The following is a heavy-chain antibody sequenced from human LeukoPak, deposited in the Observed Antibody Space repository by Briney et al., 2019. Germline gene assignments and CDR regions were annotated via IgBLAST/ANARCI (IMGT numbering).Heavy chain of an antibody. Sequence: SQTLSLTCAISGDSVSSNSAAWNWIRQSPSRGLEWLGRTYYRSKWYNDYAVSVKSRITINPDTSKNQFPLQLNSVTPEDTAVYYCARVQQGFITMVRGRNDAFDIWGQGTMVTVSS. D-gene: IGHD3-10*01. V-gene: IGHV6-1*01. CDR3: ARVQQGFITMVRGRNDAFDI. CDR1: GDSVSSNSAA. J-gene: IGHJ3*02. CDR2: TYYRSKWYN.